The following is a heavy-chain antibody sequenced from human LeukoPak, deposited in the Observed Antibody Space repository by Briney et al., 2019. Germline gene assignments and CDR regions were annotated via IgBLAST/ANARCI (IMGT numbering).Heavy chain of an antibody. V-gene: IGHV3-21*01. CDR1: GFTFISYS. J-gene: IGHJ4*02. CDR3: ARGWNSDYFDY. D-gene: IGHD1-7*01. Sequence: PGGSLRLSCAASGFTFISYSMNWVRQAPGKGLEWVSSISSSSSYIYYVDSVKGRFTISRDNAKNSLYLQMNSLRAEDTAMYYCARGWNSDYFDYWGQGTLVTVSS. CDR2: ISSSSSYI.